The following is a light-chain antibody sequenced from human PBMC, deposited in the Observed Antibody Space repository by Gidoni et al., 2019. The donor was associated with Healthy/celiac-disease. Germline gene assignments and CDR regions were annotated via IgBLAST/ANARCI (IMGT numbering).Light chain of an antibody. V-gene: IGLV3-1*01. CDR3: QAWDSSTVV. CDR2: QDS. CDR1: KLGDKY. J-gene: IGLJ2*01. Sequence: SYGLTQPPSVSVSPGQTASITCSGDKLGDKYACWYQQKPDQSPVLVIYQDSKRPSGIPERFSGSNSGNTATLTISGTQAMDEADYYCQAWDSSTVVFGGGTKLTVL.